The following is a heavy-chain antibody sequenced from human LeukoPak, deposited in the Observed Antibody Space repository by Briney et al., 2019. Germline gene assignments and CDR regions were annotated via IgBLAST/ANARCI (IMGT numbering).Heavy chain of an antibody. D-gene: IGHD3-9*01. V-gene: IGHV4-30-4*01. Sequence: PSQTLSLTCTVSGGSISSGDYYWSWIRQPPGKGLEWIGYIYYSGSTYYHPSLKSRVTISVDTSKNQFSLKLSSVTAADTAVYYCAREYILTGYSDYYYYGMDVWGQGTTVTVSS. J-gene: IGHJ6*02. CDR3: AREYILTGYSDYYYYGMDV. CDR2: IYYSGST. CDR1: GGSISSGDYY.